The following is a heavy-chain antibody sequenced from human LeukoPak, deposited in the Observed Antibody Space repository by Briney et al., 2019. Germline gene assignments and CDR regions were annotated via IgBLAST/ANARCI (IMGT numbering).Heavy chain of an antibody. CDR2: IYYSGST. CDR3: ARLVLGWFSWFDP. CDR1: GASISSGSYY. V-gene: IGHV4-39*01. D-gene: IGHD4-23*01. J-gene: IGHJ5*02. Sequence: PSQTLSLTCTVSGASISSGSYYWGWIRQPPGKGLEWIGSIYYSGSTYYNPSLKSRVTISVDTSKNQFSLKLSSVTAADTAVYYCARLVLGWFSWFDPWGQGTLVTVSS.